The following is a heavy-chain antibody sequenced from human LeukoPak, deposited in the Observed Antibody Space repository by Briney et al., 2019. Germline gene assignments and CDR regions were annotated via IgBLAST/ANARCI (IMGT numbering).Heavy chain of an antibody. CDR2: IKQDGSEK. CDR1: GFTFSTYW. V-gene: IGHV3-7*01. CDR3: ASQKVGATDY. J-gene: IGHJ4*02. D-gene: IGHD1-26*01. Sequence: GGSLRLSCAASGFTFSTYWMSWVRQAPGKGLDCVANIKQDGSEKYYVDSVKGRFTISRDNAKNSLYLQMNNLRAEDTAVYYCASQKVGATDYWGQGTLVTVSS.